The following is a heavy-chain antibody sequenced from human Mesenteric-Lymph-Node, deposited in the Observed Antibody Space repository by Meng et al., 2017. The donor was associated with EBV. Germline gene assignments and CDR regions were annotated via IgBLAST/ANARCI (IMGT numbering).Heavy chain of an antibody. J-gene: IGHJ2*01. Sequence: QVQLQQSGPGLVKPSQTRSLPCVISGDSVSSSSAAWTWIRQSPSRGLEWLGRTYYRSKRYNDYAVFVKSRITINPDTSKNQFSLQLNSVTPEDTAVYYCARGATSGFDLWGRGTLGTVAS. CDR1: GDSVSSSSAA. CDR2: TYYRSKRYN. D-gene: IGHD3-10*01. CDR3: ARGATSGFDL. V-gene: IGHV6-1*01.